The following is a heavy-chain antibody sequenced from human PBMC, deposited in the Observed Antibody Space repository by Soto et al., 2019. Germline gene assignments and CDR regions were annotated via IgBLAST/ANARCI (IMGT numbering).Heavy chain of an antibody. D-gene: IGHD4-4*01. CDR2: ISYDGSNK. J-gene: IGHJ4*02. CDR3: ARETTVTYYLDS. Sequence: VQLVESGGGVVQPGRSLRLSCAASGLTFSTYALHWVRQPPGKGLEWVALISYDGSNKYYADSVKGRFTISRDNSKNTLYLQMNSLRAEDTAVYYCARETTVTYYLDSWGQGTLVTISS. V-gene: IGHV3-30-3*01. CDR1: GLTFSTYA.